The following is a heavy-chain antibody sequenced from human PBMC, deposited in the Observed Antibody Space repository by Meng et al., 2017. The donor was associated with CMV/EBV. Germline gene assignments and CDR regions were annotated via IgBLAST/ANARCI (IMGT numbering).Heavy chain of an antibody. V-gene: IGHV3-74*01. Sequence: ETLSLTCAASGFTFSSYWMHWVRQAPGKGLVWVSRINSDGSSTSYADSVKGRFTISRDNAKNTLYLQMNSLRAEDTAVYYCAREFTGTPWAIDYWGQGTLVTV. J-gene: IGHJ4*02. CDR1: GFTFSSYW. CDR3: AREFTGTPWAIDY. D-gene: IGHD1/OR15-1a*01. CDR2: INSDGSST.